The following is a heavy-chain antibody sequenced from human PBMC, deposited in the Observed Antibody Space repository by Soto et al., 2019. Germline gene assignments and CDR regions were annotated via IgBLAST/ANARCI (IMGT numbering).Heavy chain of an antibody. CDR2: IKSKTDGGTT. V-gene: IGHV3-15*07. CDR1: GFTFSNAW. CDR3: NTDLAAYYYDSIGFWD. J-gene: IGHJ4*02. D-gene: IGHD3-22*01. Sequence: EVQLVESGGGLVKPGGSLRLSCAASGFTFSNAWMNWVRQAPGKGLEWVGRIKSKTDGGTTDYAAPVKGRFTISRDDSKNTLYLQMNSLKTEDTAVYYCNTDLAAYYYDSIGFWDWGQGTLVTVSS.